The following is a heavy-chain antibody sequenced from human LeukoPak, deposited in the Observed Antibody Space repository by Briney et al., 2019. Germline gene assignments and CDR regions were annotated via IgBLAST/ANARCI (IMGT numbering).Heavy chain of an antibody. D-gene: IGHD1-14*01. Sequence: ASVKVSCKASGYTFTSFDINWVRQATGQGLEWMGWMNPNSGNTGYAQKFQGRVTMTRDTSTSTVYMELSSLRSEDTAVYYCARVGAPASITYYFDYWGQGTLVTVSS. V-gene: IGHV1-8*01. J-gene: IGHJ4*02. CDR2: MNPNSGNT. CDR3: ARVGAPASITYYFDY. CDR1: GYTFTSFD.